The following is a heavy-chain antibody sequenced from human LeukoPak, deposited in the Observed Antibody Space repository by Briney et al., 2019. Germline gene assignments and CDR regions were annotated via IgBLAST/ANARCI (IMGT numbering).Heavy chain of an antibody. CDR2: IQQDGSDK. V-gene: IGHV3-7*04. J-gene: IGHJ6*02. Sequence: GGSLRLSCAASGFTFSSNYMSWVRQAPGRGREWVANIQQDGSDKYYVDSVKGRFTISRDNAKHSLYLQMNSLRAEDTAVYYCARDLRLLIADGYYYYGMDVWGQGTTVTVSS. CDR3: ARDLRLLIADGYYYYGMDV. CDR1: GFTFSSNY. D-gene: IGHD2-21*01.